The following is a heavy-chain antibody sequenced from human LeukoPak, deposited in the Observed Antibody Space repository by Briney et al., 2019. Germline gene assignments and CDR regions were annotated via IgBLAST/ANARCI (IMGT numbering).Heavy chain of an antibody. J-gene: IGHJ4*02. CDR2: IYTSGST. CDR3: ARELGIKEGYFDY. D-gene: IGHD7-27*01. CDR1: GGSISSGSYY. Sequence: QVQLQESGPGLVKPSQTLSLTCTGSGGSISSGSYYWSWIRQPAGKGLEWIGRIYTSGSTNYNPSLKSRVTISVDTSKNQFSLKLSSVTAADTAVYYCARELGIKEGYFDYWGQGTLVTVSS. V-gene: IGHV4-61*02.